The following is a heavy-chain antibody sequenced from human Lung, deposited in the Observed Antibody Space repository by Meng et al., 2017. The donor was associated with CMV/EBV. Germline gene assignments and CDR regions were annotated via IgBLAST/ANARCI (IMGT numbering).Heavy chain of an antibody. Sequence: LXCAVYGGSFSGYYWSWIRQPPGKGLEWIGEINHSGSTNYNPSLKSRVTISVDTSKNQFSLKLSSVTAADTAVYYCARRRIGYCSSTSCLNFDYWXQGTMVTVSS. CDR2: INHSGST. J-gene: IGHJ4*02. V-gene: IGHV4-34*01. CDR1: GGSFSGYY. CDR3: ARRRIGYCSSTSCLNFDY. D-gene: IGHD2-2*01.